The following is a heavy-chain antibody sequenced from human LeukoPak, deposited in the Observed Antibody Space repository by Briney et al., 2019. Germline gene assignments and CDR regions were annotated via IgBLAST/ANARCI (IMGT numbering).Heavy chain of an antibody. V-gene: IGHV3-23*01. D-gene: IGHD2-2*01. J-gene: IGHJ1*01. CDR2: ISGSGGST. CDR1: GFTFSSYA. Sequence: GGSLRLSCAASGFTFSSYAMSWVRQAPGKGLEWVSAISGSGGSTYYADSVKGRFTISRDNSTNTLYLQMNSLRAEDTAVYYCAKDFPRHCSSTSCYLGYFQHWGQGTLVTVSS. CDR3: AKDFPRHCSSTSCYLGYFQH.